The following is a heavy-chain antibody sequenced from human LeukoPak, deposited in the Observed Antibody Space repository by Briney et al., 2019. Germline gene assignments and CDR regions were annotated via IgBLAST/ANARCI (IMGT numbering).Heavy chain of an antibody. J-gene: IGHJ4*02. CDR1: GYSISYGYF. CDR2: MYYGGST. D-gene: IGHD3-22*01. Sequence: SETLSLTCSVSGYSISYGYFWAWIRQPPGKGLEWIGSMYYGGSTYYNPSLKSRVTISVDTSKNQFSLKLSSVTAADTAVYFCARDRGSITMIVDTSWGQGTLVTVSS. V-gene: IGHV4-38-2*02. CDR3: ARDRGSITMIVDTS.